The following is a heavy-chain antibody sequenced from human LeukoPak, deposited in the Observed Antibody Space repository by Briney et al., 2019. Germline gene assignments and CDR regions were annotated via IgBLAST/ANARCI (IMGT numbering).Heavy chain of an antibody. CDR2: ISGSGGST. Sequence: GGSVRLSCAASGFTVGSYAMSWVRQAPGKGLEWVSAISGSGGSTYYADSVKGRFTISRDNSKNTMYLQMNSLRAEDTAVYSCAKDAYSGSYYWFDPWGQGTLVTVSS. D-gene: IGHD1-26*01. J-gene: IGHJ5*02. CDR3: AKDAYSGSYYWFDP. V-gene: IGHV3-23*01. CDR1: GFTVGSYA.